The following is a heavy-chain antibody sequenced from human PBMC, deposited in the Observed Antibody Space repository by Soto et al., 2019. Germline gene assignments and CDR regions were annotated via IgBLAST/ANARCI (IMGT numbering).Heavy chain of an antibody. D-gene: IGHD3-22*01. CDR2: ISSSSSYI. CDR3: ARFGGGYYFDY. CDR1: GFTFGSYS. V-gene: IGHV3-21*01. Sequence: GGSQRLSSAASGFTFGSYSMNWVRQAPGKGLEWVSSISSSSSYIYYADSVKGRFTISRDNAKNSLYLQMNSLRAEDTAVYYCARFGGGYYFDYWGQGTLVTVS. J-gene: IGHJ4*02.